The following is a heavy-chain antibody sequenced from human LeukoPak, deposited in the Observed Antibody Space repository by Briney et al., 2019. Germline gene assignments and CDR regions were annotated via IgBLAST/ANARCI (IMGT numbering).Heavy chain of an antibody. V-gene: IGHV3-30-3*01. Sequence: PGRSLRLSCAASGFTFSSYAMHWVRQAPGKGLEWVAVISYDGSNKYYADSVKGRFTISRDNSKNTLYLQMNSLRAEDTAVYYCARDPLYYGSGSEGFDYWGQGTLVTVSS. D-gene: IGHD3-10*01. CDR3: ARDPLYYGSGSEGFDY. CDR1: GFTFSSYA. J-gene: IGHJ4*02. CDR2: ISYDGSNK.